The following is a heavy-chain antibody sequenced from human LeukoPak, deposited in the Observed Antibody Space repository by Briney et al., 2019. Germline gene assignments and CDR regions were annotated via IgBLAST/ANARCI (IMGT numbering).Heavy chain of an antibody. Sequence: GGSLRLSCAASGFTFSDYYMSWNRQASGKGLKWVSYISSSGSTMYYADSVKGRFTISRDNAKNSLYLQMNSLRAEDTAVYYCARVGATLRYYFDYWGQGTLVTVSS. CDR2: ISSSGSTM. CDR1: GFTFSDYY. CDR3: ARVGATLRYYFDY. J-gene: IGHJ4*02. D-gene: IGHD1-26*01. V-gene: IGHV3-11*04.